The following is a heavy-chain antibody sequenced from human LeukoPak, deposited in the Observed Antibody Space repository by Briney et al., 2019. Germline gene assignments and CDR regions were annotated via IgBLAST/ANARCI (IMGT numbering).Heavy chain of an antibody. V-gene: IGHV1-8*03. CDR3: ARGRRVNSYYYYYMDV. Sequence: GASVKVSCKASGYTFTSYDINWVRQATGQGLEWMGWMNPNSGNTGYAQKFQGRVTITRNTSISTAYMELSSLRSEDTAVYYCARGRRVNSYYYYYMDVWGKGTTVTISS. CDR2: MNPNSGNT. D-gene: IGHD3-10*01. CDR1: GYTFTSYD. J-gene: IGHJ6*03.